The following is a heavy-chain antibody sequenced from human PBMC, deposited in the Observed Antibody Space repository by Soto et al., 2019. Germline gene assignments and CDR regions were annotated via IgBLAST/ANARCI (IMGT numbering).Heavy chain of an antibody. CDR1: GFTFSLYS. Sequence: GGSLRLSCAASGFTFSLYSMIWVRQAPGKGLEWVASITTSSSYIYYEDSLKGRFTISRDNAKNSLFLQLDSLRAEDTAVYFCVRARSTDSRPDYWGQGTLVTVSS. CDR3: VRARSTDSRPDY. CDR2: ITTSSSYI. V-gene: IGHV3-21*01. J-gene: IGHJ4*02. D-gene: IGHD3-22*01.